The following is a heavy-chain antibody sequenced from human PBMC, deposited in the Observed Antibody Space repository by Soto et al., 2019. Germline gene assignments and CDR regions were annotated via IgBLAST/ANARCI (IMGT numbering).Heavy chain of an antibody. Sequence: ASVKVSCKASGSTFSSYAISWVRQAPGQGLEWMGGIIPIFGTANYAQKFQGRVTITADESTSTAYMELSSLRSEDTAVYYCARDRSVVVVVAATPSFDYWGQGTLVTVSS. CDR1: GSTFSSYA. CDR2: IIPIFGTA. CDR3: ARDRSVVVVVAATPSFDY. D-gene: IGHD2-15*01. V-gene: IGHV1-69*13. J-gene: IGHJ4*02.